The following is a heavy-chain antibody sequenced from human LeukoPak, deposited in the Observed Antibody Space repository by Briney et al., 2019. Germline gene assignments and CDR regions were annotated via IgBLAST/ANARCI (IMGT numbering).Heavy chain of an antibody. CDR3: ARRFSFRYCSSTSCYTTPGGAFDI. J-gene: IGHJ3*02. V-gene: IGHV4-38-2*01. D-gene: IGHD2-2*02. CDR1: GYSISIGYY. Sequence: SETLSLTCAVSGYSISIGYYWGWIRQPPGKGLEWIGSIYHSGSTYYNPSLKSRVTISVDTSKNQFSLKLSSVTAADTAVYYCARRFSFRYCSSTSCYTTPGGAFDIWGQGTMVTLSS. CDR2: IYHSGST.